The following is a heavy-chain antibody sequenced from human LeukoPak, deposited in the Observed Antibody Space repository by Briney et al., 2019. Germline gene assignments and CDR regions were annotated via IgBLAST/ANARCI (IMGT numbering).Heavy chain of an antibody. CDR2: MNPNSGNT. J-gene: IGHJ4*02. CDR1: GYTFTSYD. D-gene: IGHD6-19*01. V-gene: IGHV1-8*01. CDR3: ARTSGWQYYFDY. Sequence: ASVKVSCKASGYTFTSYDINWVRQATGRGLEWMGWMNPNSGNTGYAQKFQGRVTMTRNTSISTAYMELSSLRSEDTAVYYCARTSGWQYYFDYWGQGTLVTVSS.